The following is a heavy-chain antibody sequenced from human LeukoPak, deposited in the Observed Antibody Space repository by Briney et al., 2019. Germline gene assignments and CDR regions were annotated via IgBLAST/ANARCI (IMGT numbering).Heavy chain of an antibody. CDR2: IHSDGYT. D-gene: IGHD5-18*01. CDR3: ARAWEYSYAY. CDR1: GFTVSSSY. J-gene: IGHJ4*02. Sequence: GGSLRLSCAASGFTVSSSYISWVRLAPGKGLEWVSVIHSDGYTHYADSVEGRFTISRDNSQNTVYLQMNSLRAEDTAVYYCARAWEYSYAYWGQGTLVTVSS. V-gene: IGHV3-66*01.